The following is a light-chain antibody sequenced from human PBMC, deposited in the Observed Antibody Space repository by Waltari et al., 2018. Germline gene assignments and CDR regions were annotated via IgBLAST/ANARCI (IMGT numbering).Light chain of an antibody. CDR3: QQLNTYPLT. V-gene: IGKV1-9*01. CDR2: AAS. CDR1: QGISSY. Sequence: IQLTQSPSSLSASVGDRVTITCRASQGISSYLAWSQQKPGKAPKLLIYAASTLQSGVPSRFSGSGSGTGFTLTISSLQPEDFATYYCQQLNTYPLTFGPGTKVDIK. J-gene: IGKJ3*01.